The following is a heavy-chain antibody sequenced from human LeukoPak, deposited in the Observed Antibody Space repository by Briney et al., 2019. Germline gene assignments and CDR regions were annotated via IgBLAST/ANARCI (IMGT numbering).Heavy chain of an antibody. CDR3: ARDRGSDSSGALYGMDV. V-gene: IGHV4-59*01. CDR2: IYSSGTA. Sequence: SETLSLTCTVSGASISNDFWSWIRQPPGKGLEWIGYIYSSGTANYNPSLKSRVAISLDTSKNQFSLKLSSVTAADTAVYYCARDRGSDSSGALYGMDVWGQGTTVTVSS. J-gene: IGHJ6*02. CDR1: GASISNDF. D-gene: IGHD3-22*01.